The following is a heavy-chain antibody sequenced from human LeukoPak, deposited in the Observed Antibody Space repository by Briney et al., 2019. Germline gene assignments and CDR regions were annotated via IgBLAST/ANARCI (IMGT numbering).Heavy chain of an antibody. CDR2: IYYSGST. D-gene: IGHD3-22*01. J-gene: IGHJ4*02. Sequence: SETLSLTCTVSGGSVSSGSYYWRWIRQPPGKGLEWIGYIYYSGSTNYNPSLKSRVTISVDTSKNQFSLKLTSVTAADTAVYYCARDSSYYYDSSGYYDYWGQGTLVTVSS. CDR3: ARDSSYYYDSSGYYDY. V-gene: IGHV4-61*01. CDR1: GGSVSSGSYY.